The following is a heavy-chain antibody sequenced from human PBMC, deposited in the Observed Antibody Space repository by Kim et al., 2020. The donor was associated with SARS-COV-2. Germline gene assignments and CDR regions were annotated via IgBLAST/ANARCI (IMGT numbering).Heavy chain of an antibody. CDR2: ISAYNGNT. CDR3: ARDTGVAVAGAPQYYYYGMDV. CDR1: GYTFTSYG. D-gene: IGHD6-19*01. J-gene: IGHJ6*02. Sequence: ASVKVSCKASGYTFTSYGISWVRQAPGQGLEWMGWISAYNGNTNYAQKLQGRVTMTTDTSTSTAYMELRSLRSDDTAVYYCARDTGVAVAGAPQYYYYGMDVRRQGTTVTVSS. V-gene: IGHV1-18*01.